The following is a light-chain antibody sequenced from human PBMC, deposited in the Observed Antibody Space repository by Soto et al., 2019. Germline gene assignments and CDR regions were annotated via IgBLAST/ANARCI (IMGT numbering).Light chain of an antibody. Sequence: EIVVTQSPAPLSVSPGERVTLSCRASQSVSSGLAWYQQRPGQAPRLLIYDTSTRAAGISARFSGSGSGTEFTLTISSLQSEDFAVYYCQQYIDWPPGTFGQGTAVEIK. CDR3: QQYIDWPPGT. CDR2: DTS. CDR1: QSVSSG. V-gene: IGKV3-15*01. J-gene: IGKJ1*01.